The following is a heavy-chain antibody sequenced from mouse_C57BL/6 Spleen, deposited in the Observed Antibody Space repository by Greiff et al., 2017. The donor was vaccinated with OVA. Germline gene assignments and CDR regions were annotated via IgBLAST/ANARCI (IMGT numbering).Heavy chain of an antibody. D-gene: IGHD2-10*01. CDR2: IYPGDGDT. V-gene: IGHV1-82*01. Sequence: VQGVESGPELVKPGASVKISCKASGYAFSSSWMNWVKQRSGKGLEWIGRIYPGDGDTNYNGKFKGKATLTADKSSSTAYMQLSSLTSEDSAVYFCARSYYGNRLDYWGQGTTLTVSS. CDR1: GYAFSSSW. CDR3: ARSYYGNRLDY. J-gene: IGHJ2*01.